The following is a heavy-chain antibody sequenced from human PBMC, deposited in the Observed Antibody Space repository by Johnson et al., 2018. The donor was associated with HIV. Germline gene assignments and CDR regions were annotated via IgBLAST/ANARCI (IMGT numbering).Heavy chain of an antibody. CDR2: IFSGGST. CDR1: GFTFRTYG. J-gene: IGHJ3*02. V-gene: IGHV3-66*01. Sequence: VQLVESGGGLVQPGGSLRLSCAASGFTFRTYGIHWVRQAPGKGLEWVAFIFSGGSTYYAGFVKGRFTISRDNSKNTLYLQMNSLRAEDTAVYYCARDGELGDAFDIWGQGTMVTVSS. D-gene: IGHD7-27*01. CDR3: ARDGELGDAFDI.